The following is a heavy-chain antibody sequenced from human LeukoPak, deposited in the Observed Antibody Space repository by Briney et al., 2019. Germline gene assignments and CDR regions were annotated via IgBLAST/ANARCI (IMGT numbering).Heavy chain of an antibody. Sequence: GGSLRLSCAASGFTFSSYSMNWVRQAPGKGLEWVSSINSSSYIYYADSVKGRFIISRENARNSVYLQLHSLTVGDTAVCYCAREGSGEFADIWGQGTLVTVSS. CDR2: INSSSYI. D-gene: IGHD3-10*01. CDR1: GFTFSSYS. V-gene: IGHV3-21*06. CDR3: AREGSGEFADI. J-gene: IGHJ3*02.